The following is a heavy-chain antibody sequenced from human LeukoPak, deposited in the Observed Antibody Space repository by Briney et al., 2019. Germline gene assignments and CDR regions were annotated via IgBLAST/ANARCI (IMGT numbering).Heavy chain of an antibody. CDR3: ARGGSYYYFDF. CDR1: GFTFRSYG. CDR2: ISDDGNTK. D-gene: IGHD1-26*01. J-gene: IGHJ4*02. Sequence: PGGSLRLSCAASGFTFRSYGMQWVRQAPGKGLEWVAYISDDGNTKYYVESVKGRFTVSRDNSKSTLYLQMDSLRAVGTADYYCARGGSYYYFDFWGQGSLVSVSS. V-gene: IGHV3-30*03.